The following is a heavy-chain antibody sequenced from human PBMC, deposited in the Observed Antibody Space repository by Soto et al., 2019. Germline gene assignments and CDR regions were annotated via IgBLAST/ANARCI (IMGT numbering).Heavy chain of an antibody. CDR3: AKERQATTVTLPDY. D-gene: IGHD4-17*01. CDR2: ISGSGIST. J-gene: IGHJ4*02. V-gene: IGHV3-23*01. CDR1: GFTFSSYA. Sequence: EVQLLESGGGLVQPGGSLRLSCAASGFTFSSYAMNWVRQAPGKGLDWVSTISGSGISTYYADSVKGRFTISRDNSKNTLYLQMNRLRAEDTAVYYWAKERQATTVTLPDYWGQGTLVTVSS.